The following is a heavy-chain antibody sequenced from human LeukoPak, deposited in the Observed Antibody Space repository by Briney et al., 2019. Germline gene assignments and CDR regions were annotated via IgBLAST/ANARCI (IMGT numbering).Heavy chain of an antibody. V-gene: IGHV3-66*01. J-gene: IGHJ6*02. CDR1: GFTVSSNY. D-gene: IGHD1-20*01. CDR2: IYSGGST. CDR3: ARDGNWNNHCYYGMDV. Sequence: PGGSLRLSCAASGFTVSSNYMSWVRQAPGKGLEWVSVIYSGGSTYYADSVKGRFTISRDNSKNTLYLQVNSLRAEDTAVYYCARDGNWNNHCYYGMDVWGQGTTVTVSS.